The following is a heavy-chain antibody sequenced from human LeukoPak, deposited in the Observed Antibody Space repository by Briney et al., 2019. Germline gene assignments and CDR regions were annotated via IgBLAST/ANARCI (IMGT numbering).Heavy chain of an antibody. CDR1: GGTFSSYA. Sequence: ASVKVSCKASGGTFSSYAISWVRQAPGQGLEWMGGIIPIFGTANYAQKFQGRVTITADESTSTAYMELSSLRSEDTAVYYCARGRLPEYCSGGSCRATGAFDIWGQGTMVTVSS. CDR3: ARGRLPEYCSGGSCRATGAFDI. D-gene: IGHD2-15*01. CDR2: IIPIFGTA. V-gene: IGHV1-69*13. J-gene: IGHJ3*02.